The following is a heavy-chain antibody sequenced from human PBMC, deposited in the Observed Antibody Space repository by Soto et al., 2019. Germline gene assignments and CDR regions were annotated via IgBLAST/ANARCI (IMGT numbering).Heavy chain of an antibody. CDR3: AKGSYYDSSGPYYFDY. Sequence: GGSLRLSCAASGFTFDDYAMHWVRQAPGKGLEWVSLISGDGGSTYYADSVKGRFTISRDNSKNSLYLQMNSLRTEDTAFYYCAKGSYYDSSGPYYFDYWGQGTLVTVSS. V-gene: IGHV3-43*02. CDR1: GFTFDDYA. J-gene: IGHJ4*02. CDR2: ISGDGGST. D-gene: IGHD3-22*01.